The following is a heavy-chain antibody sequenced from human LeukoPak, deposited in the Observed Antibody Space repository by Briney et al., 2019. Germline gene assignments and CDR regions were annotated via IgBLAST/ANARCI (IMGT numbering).Heavy chain of an antibody. CDR2: INPSGGST. Sequence: GASVKVSCKASGYTFTSYYMHWVRQAPGQGLEWMGIINPSGGSTSYAQKFQGRVTITADESTSTAYMELSSLRSEDTAVYYCARGPWSYQPLLYGIDYWGQGTLVTVSS. D-gene: IGHD2-8*01. J-gene: IGHJ4*02. V-gene: IGHV1-46*01. CDR1: GYTFTSYY. CDR3: ARGPWSYQPLLYGIDY.